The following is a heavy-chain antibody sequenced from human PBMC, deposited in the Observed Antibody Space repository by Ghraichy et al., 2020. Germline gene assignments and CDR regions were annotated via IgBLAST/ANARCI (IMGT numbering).Heavy chain of an antibody. V-gene: IGHV4-59*01. D-gene: IGHD4-23*01. CDR1: GGSISSSY. CDR3: VRSPYLVTGVFDP. CDR2: IYYSGST. J-gene: IGHJ5*02. Sequence: SETLSLTCTVSGGSISSSYWSWIRQPPGRGLEWIGYIYYSGSTNYSPSLKSRVTISVDTSKNQLSLKLSSVTAADTAVYYCVRSPYLVTGVFDPWGQGTLVTVSS.